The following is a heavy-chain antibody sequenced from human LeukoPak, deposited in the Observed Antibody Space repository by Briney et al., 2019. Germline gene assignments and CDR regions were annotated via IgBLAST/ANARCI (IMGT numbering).Heavy chain of an antibody. J-gene: IGHJ4*02. CDR1: GFSFSSYA. Sequence: GGSLRLSCAASGFSFSSYAMSWVRQAPGKGLEWVSAISGSGGSTYYADSVRGRFTISRDNSKNTLYLQMNSLRAEDTAVYYCAKDRVAVVVAAIVDYWGQGTLVTVSS. CDR2: ISGSGGST. CDR3: AKDRVAVVVAAIVDY. V-gene: IGHV3-23*01. D-gene: IGHD2-15*01.